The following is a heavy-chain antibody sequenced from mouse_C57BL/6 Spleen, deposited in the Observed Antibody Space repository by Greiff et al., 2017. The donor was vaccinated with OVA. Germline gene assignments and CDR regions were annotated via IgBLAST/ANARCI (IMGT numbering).Heavy chain of an antibody. CDR2: IYPGDGDT. V-gene: IGHV1-82*01. J-gene: IGHJ2*01. CDR1: GYAFSSSW. CDR3: ARCDYDGYYVDY. D-gene: IGHD2-4*01. Sequence: QVQLKQSGPELVKPGASVKISCKASGYAFSSSWMNWVKQRPGKGLEWIGRIYPGDGDTNYNGKFKGKATLTADKSSSTAYMQLSSLTSEDSAVYFCARCDYDGYYVDYWGQGTTLTVSS.